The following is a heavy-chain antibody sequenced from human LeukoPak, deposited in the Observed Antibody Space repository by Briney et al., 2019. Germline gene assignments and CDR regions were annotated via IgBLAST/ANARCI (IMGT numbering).Heavy chain of an antibody. CDR1: GFTFSSNA. Sequence: PGGSLRLSCAASGFTFSSNAMSWVRQAPGKGLEWVSVIGGSGDHIYYADSVKGRFTISRDNSKNTLYLQMNSLRAEDTAVYYCAKDWFNGVVEDWGQGTLVTVSS. CDR2: IGGSGDHI. D-gene: IGHD3-10*01. CDR3: AKDWFNGVVED. V-gene: IGHV3-23*01. J-gene: IGHJ4*02.